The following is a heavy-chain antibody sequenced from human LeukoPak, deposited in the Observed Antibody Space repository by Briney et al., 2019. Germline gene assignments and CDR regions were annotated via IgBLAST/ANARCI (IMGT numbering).Heavy chain of an antibody. Sequence: GGSLRLSCAASGFTFSDYAMSWVRQAPGKGLEWLSVISGGSSGSTYYADSVTGRFTVSRDNSKNTVDPQMNNLRAEDTAVYYCVRGMGGGVSNFDYWGQGTLVTVSS. CDR3: VRGMGGGVSNFDY. D-gene: IGHD3-16*01. V-gene: IGHV3-23*01. J-gene: IGHJ4*02. CDR1: GFTFSDYA. CDR2: ISGGSSGST.